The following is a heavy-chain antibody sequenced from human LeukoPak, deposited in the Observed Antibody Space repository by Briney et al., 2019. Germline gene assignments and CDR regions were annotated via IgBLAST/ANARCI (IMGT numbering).Heavy chain of an antibody. CDR2: ISGNGGNT. D-gene: IGHD6-13*01. J-gene: IGHJ4*02. Sequence: GGSLRLSCAASGFTFSTFAMSWVRQAPGKGLEWVSGISGNGGNTYYADSVRGRFTISRDNSKNTLYLQMNSLRAEDTAVYYCARDGRASSSWYGVFDYWGQGTLVTVSS. CDR1: GFTFSTFA. V-gene: IGHV3-23*01. CDR3: ARDGRASSSWYGVFDY.